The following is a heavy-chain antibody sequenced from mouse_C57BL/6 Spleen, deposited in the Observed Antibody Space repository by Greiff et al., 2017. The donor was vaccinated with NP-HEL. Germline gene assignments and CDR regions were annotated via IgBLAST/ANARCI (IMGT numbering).Heavy chain of an antibody. V-gene: IGHV1-15*01. CDR2: IDPENGGT. J-gene: IGHJ3*01. D-gene: IGHD2-2*01. CDR3: TRGGNCTMVTTGFAY. CDR1: GYTFTDYE. Sequence: QVQLQQSGAELVRPGASVTLSCKASGYTFTDYEMHWVKQTPVHGLEWIGAIDPENGGTAYNQKFKGKAILTADKSSSTAYMELRSLTSEDCAVYYCTRGGNCTMVTTGFAYWGQGTLVTVSA.